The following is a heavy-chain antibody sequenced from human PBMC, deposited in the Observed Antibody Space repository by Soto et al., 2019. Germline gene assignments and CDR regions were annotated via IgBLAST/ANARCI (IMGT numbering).Heavy chain of an antibody. V-gene: IGHV1-69*13. D-gene: IGHD6-19*01. Sequence: SVKVSCKASGGTFSSYAISWVRQAPGQGLEWMGGIIPIFGTANYAQKFQGRVTITADESTSTAYMELSSLRSEDTAVYYCARGGLAVAGFWYYGMDVWGQGTTVTVSS. CDR3: ARGGLAVAGFWYYGMDV. J-gene: IGHJ6*02. CDR2: IIPIFGTA. CDR1: GGTFSSYA.